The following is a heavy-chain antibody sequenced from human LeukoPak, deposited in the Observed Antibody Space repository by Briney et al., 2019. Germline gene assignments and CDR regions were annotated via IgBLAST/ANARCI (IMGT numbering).Heavy chain of an antibody. J-gene: IGHJ4*02. CDR2: IKQDGSEK. V-gene: IGHV3-7*01. CDR1: GFTFSSYW. Sequence: PGGSLRLSCAASGFTFSSYWMSWVRQAPGKGLEWVANIKQDGSEKYYVDSVKGRFTISRDNAKNSLYLQMNSLRAKDTAVYYCARVGYDILTGYYYFDYWGQGTLVTVSS. CDR3: ARVGYDILTGYYYFDY. D-gene: IGHD3-9*01.